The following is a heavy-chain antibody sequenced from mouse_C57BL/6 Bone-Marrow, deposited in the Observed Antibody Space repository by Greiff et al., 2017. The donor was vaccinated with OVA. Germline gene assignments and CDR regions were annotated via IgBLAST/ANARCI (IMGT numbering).Heavy chain of an antibody. CDR2: IYPGNGDT. CDR3: ARGGLGLRRGDFDY. Sequence: LQESGAELVRPGASVKMSCKASGYTFTSYNMHWVKQTPRQGLEWIGAIYPGNGDTSYNQKFKGKATLTVDKSSSTAYMQLSSLTSEDSAVYFCARGGLGLRRGDFDYWGQGTTLTVSS. V-gene: IGHV1-12*01. CDR1: GYTFTSYN. D-gene: IGHD2-4*01. J-gene: IGHJ2*01.